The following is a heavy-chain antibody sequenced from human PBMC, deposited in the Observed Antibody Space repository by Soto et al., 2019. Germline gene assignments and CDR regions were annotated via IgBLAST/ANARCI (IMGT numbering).Heavy chain of an antibody. Sequence: ASVKVSCKASGYTFTSYGISWVRQAPGQGLEWMGWISAYNGNTNYAQKLQGRVTMTTDTSTSTAYMELRSLRSDDTALYYCAMTLKGYYYGMDVWGQGTTVTVSS. CDR1: GYTFTSYG. J-gene: IGHJ6*02. CDR2: ISAYNGNT. CDR3: AMTLKGYYYGMDV. V-gene: IGHV1-18*01. D-gene: IGHD2-21*02.